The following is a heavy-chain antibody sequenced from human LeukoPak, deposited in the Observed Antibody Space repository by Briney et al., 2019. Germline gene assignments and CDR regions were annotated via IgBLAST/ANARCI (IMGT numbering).Heavy chain of an antibody. D-gene: IGHD3-22*01. J-gene: IGHJ4*02. Sequence: SETLSLTCTVSGGSISSYYWSWIRQPAGKGLEWIGRIYTSGSTNYNPSLKSRVTMSVDTSKNQFSLKLSSVTAADTAVYYCARETPYYYDSSGYQGVDYWGQGTLVTVSS. V-gene: IGHV4-4*07. CDR3: ARETPYYYDSSGYQGVDY. CDR1: GGSISSYY. CDR2: IYTSGST.